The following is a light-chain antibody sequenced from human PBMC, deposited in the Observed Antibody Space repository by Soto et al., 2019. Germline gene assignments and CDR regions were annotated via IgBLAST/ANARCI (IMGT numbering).Light chain of an antibody. CDR3: QQFNTLRT. CDR2: DAS. J-gene: IGKJ1*01. CDR1: QDISNY. Sequence: DIQLTQSPSSLSASVGDRVTITCQASQDISNYLNWYQQIPGKAPKLLIYDASNLETGVPSRFSGSGSGTDFTFTISSLQPEDIATYYCQQFNTLRTFDQGTKVDIQ. V-gene: IGKV1-33*01.